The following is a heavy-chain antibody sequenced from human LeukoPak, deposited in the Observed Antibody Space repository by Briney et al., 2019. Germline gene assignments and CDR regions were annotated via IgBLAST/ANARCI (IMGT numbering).Heavy chain of an antibody. J-gene: IGHJ3*02. Sequence: GASVKVSCKASGYAFTSYDVHWVRQGIGQGLEWMGWMNPNSGDTGYTEKFQDRVTMTRDTSRRVDYMQLSSLRSDDTAVYYCAISSAWYHDGFDIWGQGTMVSVSS. D-gene: IGHD6-19*01. CDR3: AISSAWYHDGFDI. CDR1: GYAFTSYD. V-gene: IGHV1-8*01. CDR2: MNPNSGDT.